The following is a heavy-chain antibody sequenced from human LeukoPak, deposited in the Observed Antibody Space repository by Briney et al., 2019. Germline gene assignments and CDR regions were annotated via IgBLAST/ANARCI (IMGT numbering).Heavy chain of an antibody. D-gene: IGHD1-26*01. J-gene: IGHJ6*02. V-gene: IGHV3-23*01. Sequence: PGGSLRLSCAASGFTFSSYAMSWVRQAPGKGLEWVSAISGSGGSTYYADSVKGRFTISRDNSKNTLYLQTNSLRAEDTAVYYCAIDSGSYAHYYYGMDVWGQGTTVTVSS. CDR2: ISGSGGST. CDR1: GFTFSSYA. CDR3: AIDSGSYAHYYYGMDV.